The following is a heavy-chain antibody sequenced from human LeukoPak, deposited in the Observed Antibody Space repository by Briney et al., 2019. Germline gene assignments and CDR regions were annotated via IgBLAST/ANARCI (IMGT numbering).Heavy chain of an antibody. J-gene: IGHJ4*02. CDR2: ISGSGGST. V-gene: IGHV3-23*01. CDR3: ANGGAYCGGDCYYGY. D-gene: IGHD2-21*02. CDR1: GFTFSSYG. Sequence: PGGSLRLSCAASGFTFSSYGMSWVRQAPGKGLEWVSAISGSGGSTYYADSVKGRFTISRDNSKNTLYLQMNSLRAEDTAVYYCANGGAYCGGDCYYGYWGQGTLVTVSS.